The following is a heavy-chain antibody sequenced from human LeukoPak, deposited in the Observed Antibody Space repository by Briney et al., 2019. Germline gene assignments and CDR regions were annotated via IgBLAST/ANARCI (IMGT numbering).Heavy chain of an antibody. Sequence: SVKVSCKASGFTFASSAVQWVRQARGQRLEWIGWIVVGSGDTYYAQKFQERVTVTRGMSTSTAYMELSSLRSEDTAVYYCAAAPYIVATINQRWNFDLWGRGTLVTVSS. D-gene: IGHD5-12*01. J-gene: IGHJ2*01. CDR3: AAAPYIVATINQRWNFDL. CDR2: IVVGSGDT. V-gene: IGHV1-58*01. CDR1: GFTFASSA.